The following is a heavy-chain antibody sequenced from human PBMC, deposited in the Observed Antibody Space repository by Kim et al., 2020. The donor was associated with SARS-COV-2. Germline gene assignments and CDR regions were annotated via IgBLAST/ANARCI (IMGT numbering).Heavy chain of an antibody. J-gene: IGHJ6*01. CDR3: ARPLGASSGSSPYNGMDG. V-gene: IGHV1-3*01. CDR2: INAGQDNT. Sequence: ASVKVSCKASGYTFAAYTMHWVRQAPGQGLEWMGWINAGQDNTKYSQKFQGRVSITRDTSASTLYMELSSLRSEDTAVYYCARPLGASSGSSPYNGMDGW. D-gene: IGHD2-15*01. CDR1: GYTFAAYT.